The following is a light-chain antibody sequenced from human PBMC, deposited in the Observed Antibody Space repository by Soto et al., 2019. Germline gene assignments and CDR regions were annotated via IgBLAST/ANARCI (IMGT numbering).Light chain of an antibody. CDR1: QSVRTS. Sequence: EIVLTQSPGTLSLSPGERATLSCRASQSVRTSLAWYQQKPGQAPRLLIYGASSRATVIPDRFSGSGSGTDFTLTISRLEPEDFAVYYCQQYGSSRTFGQGTKVDIK. CDR2: GAS. V-gene: IGKV3-20*01. CDR3: QQYGSSRT. J-gene: IGKJ1*01.